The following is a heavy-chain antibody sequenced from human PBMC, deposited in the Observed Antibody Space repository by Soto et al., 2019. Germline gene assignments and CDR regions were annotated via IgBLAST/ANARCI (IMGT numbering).Heavy chain of an antibody. D-gene: IGHD3-16*01. V-gene: IGHV3-30*19. CDR2: TSYDGSNK. Sequence: QVQLVESGGGVVQPGASLRLSCVGSGFTFRSYVIHWVRQAPGKGLEWVALTSYDGSNKYYDDSVKGRFTISRDNSRNTVDLHMDSLRLEDTALYFCARWGTTGGLDVWGQGTLVSFSS. CDR3: ARWGTTGGLDV. CDR1: GFTFRSYV. J-gene: IGHJ4*02.